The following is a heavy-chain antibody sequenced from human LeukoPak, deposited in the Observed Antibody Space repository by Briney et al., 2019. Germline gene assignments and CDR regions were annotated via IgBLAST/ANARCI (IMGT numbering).Heavy chain of an antibody. CDR2: MNPNSGNT. V-gene: IGHV1-8*01. CDR1: GYTFTSYD. D-gene: IGHD4-17*01. CDR3: ARASVTTDGWFDP. Sequence: ASVKVSCKASGYTFTSYDINWVRQATGQGLEWMGWMNPNSGNTGYAQKFQGRVTMTRNTSISTAYMELSSLRSEDTAVYYCARASVTTDGWFDPWGQGTLVTVSS. J-gene: IGHJ5*02.